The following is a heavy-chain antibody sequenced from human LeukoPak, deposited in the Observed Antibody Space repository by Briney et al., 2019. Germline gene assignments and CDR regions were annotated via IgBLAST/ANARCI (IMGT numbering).Heavy chain of an antibody. D-gene: IGHD3-22*01. CDR1: GGIFSNYA. Sequence: GASVKVSCKASGGIFSNYALSWVRQAPGQGLEWMGRIIPLLGITNYAQRFQGRVTLIADKSTNTAYMELSSLRSEGTALYYCAMPPSPHYYDSRGYITSYFQYWGQGTLVTVSS. CDR2: IIPLLGIT. V-gene: IGHV1-69*04. J-gene: IGHJ4*02. CDR3: AMPPSPHYYDSRGYITSYFQY.